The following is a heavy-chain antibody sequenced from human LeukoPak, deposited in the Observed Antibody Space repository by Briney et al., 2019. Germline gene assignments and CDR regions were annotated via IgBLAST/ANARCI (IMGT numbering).Heavy chain of an antibody. D-gene: IGHD3-22*01. CDR3: ARDRRYYDSSGYYFHWYFDL. J-gene: IGHJ2*01. CDR2: ISGNGNTI. CDR1: GFIFPLYA. Sequence: GGSLRLSCATSGFIFPLYAIYWVRQAPGKGLEWVSLISGNGNTISYADSVRGRFTISRDNSKNTLYLQMNSLRAEDTALYYCARDRRYYDSSGYYFHWYFDLWGRGTLVTVSS. V-gene: IGHV3-43*02.